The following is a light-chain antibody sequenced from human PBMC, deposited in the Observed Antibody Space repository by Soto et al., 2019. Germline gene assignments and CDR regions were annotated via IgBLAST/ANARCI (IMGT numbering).Light chain of an antibody. J-gene: IGLJ1*01. CDR1: NIGSES. CDR3: QVWYSSTDLYV. Sequence: SYELTQPPSVSVAPGQTARITCGGNNIGSESVHWYQQRPRQAPVLVVDDDSDRPSGIPERFSGSNAANTATLTISRVEAGDEADYYCQVWYSSTDLYVFGSGTKVTVL. CDR2: DDS. V-gene: IGLV3-21*02.